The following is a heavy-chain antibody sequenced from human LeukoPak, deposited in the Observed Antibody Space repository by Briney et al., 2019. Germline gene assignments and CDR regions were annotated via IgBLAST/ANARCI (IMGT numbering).Heavy chain of an antibody. CDR2: IYHSGST. CDR3: ARASRYYHMLTGYYLSAFDY. CDR1: GGSISNSAYY. D-gene: IGHD3-9*01. Sequence: SETLSLTRTVSGGSISNSAYYWGWIRQPPGKGLEWIGSIYHSGSTYYNPSLKSRVTISVDTSKKQFSLKLSSVTAADTAVYYCARASRYYHMLTGYYLSAFDYWGQGTLVTVSS. V-gene: IGHV4-39*01. J-gene: IGHJ4*02.